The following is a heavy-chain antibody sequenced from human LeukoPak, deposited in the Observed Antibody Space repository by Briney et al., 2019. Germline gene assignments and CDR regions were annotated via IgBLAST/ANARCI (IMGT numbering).Heavy chain of an antibody. CDR3: ARDSYAARASAFDI. Sequence: NPSETLSLTCTVSGGSISSSSYYWGWIRQPPGKGLEWIGSIYYSGSTYYNPSLKSRVTISVDTSKNQFSLKLSSVTAADTAVYYCARDSYAARASAFDIWGQGTMVTVSS. D-gene: IGHD6-25*01. V-gene: IGHV4-39*07. CDR1: GGSISSSSYY. CDR2: IYYSGST. J-gene: IGHJ3*02.